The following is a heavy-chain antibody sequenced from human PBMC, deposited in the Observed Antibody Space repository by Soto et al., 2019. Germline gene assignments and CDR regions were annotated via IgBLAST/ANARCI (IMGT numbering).Heavy chain of an antibody. D-gene: IGHD3-22*01. CDR3: ARDTLYDRRXH. CDR1: GYTFTGYY. J-gene: IGHJ4*02. V-gene: IGHV1-2*02. CDR2: INPNSGAT. Sequence: GASVKVSCKASGYTFTGYYMHWVRQAPGQGLEWMGWINPNSGATNYAQKFQGRVTMTRDTSITTAYMELSXXRSDXXXXYXXARDTLYDRRXHWGQGTRVTVSS.